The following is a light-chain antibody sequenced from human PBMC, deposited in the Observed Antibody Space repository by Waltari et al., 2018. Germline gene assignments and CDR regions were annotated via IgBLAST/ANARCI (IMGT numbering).Light chain of an antibody. CDR2: GAS. Sequence: DIVLTQSPGTLSLSPGERATLSCRASQSVYSSSLAWYQQKPGQPPRLLMYGASTRATGIPDRFSGSSGSRTDFTLTISRLEPEDFAVYYCQHYGGSSSFGQGTKVEIK. CDR3: QHYGGSSS. V-gene: IGKV3-20*01. CDR1: QSVYSSS. J-gene: IGKJ1*01.